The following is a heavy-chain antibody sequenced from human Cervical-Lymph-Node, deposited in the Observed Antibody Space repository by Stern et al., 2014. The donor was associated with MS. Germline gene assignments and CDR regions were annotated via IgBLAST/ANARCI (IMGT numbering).Heavy chain of an antibody. J-gene: IGHJ4*02. CDR3: ARGYGGNSEGDY. D-gene: IGHD4-23*01. CDR1: GFTFSTSS. V-gene: IGHV3-21*01. Sequence: EDQLVESGGGLVKPGGSLRLSCAVSGFTFSTSSMNWVRQAPGKGLEWVSSISSTATYIYYADSVKGRFTISRDNAKNSLYLQMNSLSPQDTAVYYCARGYGGNSEGDYWGQGTLVIVSS. CDR2: ISSTATYI.